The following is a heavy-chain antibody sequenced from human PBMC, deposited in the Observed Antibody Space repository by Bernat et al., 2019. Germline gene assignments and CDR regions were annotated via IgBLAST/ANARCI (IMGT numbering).Heavy chain of an antibody. V-gene: IGHV3-33*08. CDR2: IWYDGSNK. Sequence: QVQLVESGGGVVQPGRSLRLSCAASGFTFSSYGMHWVRQAPGKGLEWVAVIWYDGSNKYYADSVKGRFTISRDNSKNTLYLQMNSLRAEDTAVYYCAREGTVTNLGAFDIWGQGTMVTVSA. CDR1: GFTFSSYG. CDR3: AREGTVTNLGAFDI. J-gene: IGHJ3*02. D-gene: IGHD4-17*01.